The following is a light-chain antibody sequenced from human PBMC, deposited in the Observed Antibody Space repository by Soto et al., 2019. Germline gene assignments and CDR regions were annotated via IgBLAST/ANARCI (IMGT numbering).Light chain of an antibody. CDR1: QSVGSN. CDR2: AAS. V-gene: IGKV3-15*01. Sequence: EVVMTQSPATLSVSPGERATLSCRASQSVGSNLAWHQQKPGQAPRLLIYAASTRAKGIPDRFSGSGSGTEFTLAIGSLQSEDFAVYYCQQYNNWPPLTFGGGTKVDI. J-gene: IGKJ4*01. CDR3: QQYNNWPPLT.